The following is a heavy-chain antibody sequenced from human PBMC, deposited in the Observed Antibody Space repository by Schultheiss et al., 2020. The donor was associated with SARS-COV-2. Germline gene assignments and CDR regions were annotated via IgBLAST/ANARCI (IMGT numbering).Heavy chain of an antibody. CDR3: TRDCPLSRYCTNGVCSWYYYGMDV. CDR1: GFTFGDYA. D-gene: IGHD2-8*01. J-gene: IGHJ6*02. CDR2: IRRNADGGTT. V-gene: IGHV3-49*04. Sequence: GGSLRLSCTASGFTFGDYAMSWVRQTPGKGLEWVGFIRRNADGGTTDYAASVKGRFTISRDDSKSIAYLQMNSLKTEDTAVYYCTRDCPLSRYCTNGVCSWYYYGMDVWGQGTTVTVSS.